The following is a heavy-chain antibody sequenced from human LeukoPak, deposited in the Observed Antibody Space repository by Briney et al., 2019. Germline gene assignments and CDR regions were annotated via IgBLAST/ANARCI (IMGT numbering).Heavy chain of an antibody. J-gene: IGHJ4*02. CDR2: FIPNLGIA. V-gene: IGHV1-69*04. CDR1: GGTFSSYA. D-gene: IGHD5-24*01. Sequence: GASVKVSCKASGGTFSSYAISWVRQAPGQGLEWMGRFIPNLGIANYAQKFQGRVTITADKSTSTAYMELSRLRSEDTAVYYGARGSPVEMATISYWGQGTLVTVSS. CDR3: ARGSPVEMATISY.